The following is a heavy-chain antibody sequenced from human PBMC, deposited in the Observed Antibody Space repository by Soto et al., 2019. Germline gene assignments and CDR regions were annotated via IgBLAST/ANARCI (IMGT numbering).Heavy chain of an antibody. CDR2: IYPGGSQT. CDR3: TRRHYSGSGSEDY. V-gene: IGHV5-51*03. D-gene: IGHD3-10*01. CDR1: GNGFSNYW. Sequence: EGHLVQSGVEVKKPGESLKLSCKDYGNGFSNYWIGWVRQMPGKGLEWMGIIYPGGSQTLYSPSFQGQVTISADRSITTAYLQWDSLKASDTAIYYCTRRHYSGSGSEDYWGQGTLVTVSS. J-gene: IGHJ4*02.